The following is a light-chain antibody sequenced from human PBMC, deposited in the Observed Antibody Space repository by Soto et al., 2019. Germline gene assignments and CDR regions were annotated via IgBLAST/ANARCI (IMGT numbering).Light chain of an antibody. CDR3: QYYGSSPRGT. CDR2: GAS. Sequence: EIVLTQSPGTLSLSPGERATLSCRASQSVSSSFFAWYQQRPGQAPRLLIFGASIRATGIPDRFSGSESGTDFTLTISRLEAEDFAVYYCQYYGSSPRGTFGQGTKLEI. V-gene: IGKV3-20*01. CDR1: QSVSSSF. J-gene: IGKJ2*01.